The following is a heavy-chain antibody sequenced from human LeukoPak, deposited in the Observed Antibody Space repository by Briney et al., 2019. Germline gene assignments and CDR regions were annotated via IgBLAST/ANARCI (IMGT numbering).Heavy chain of an antibody. CDR3: ARDPGYCSGGSCYSVYYYYMDV. Sequence: ASVKVSCEASGYTFTSYYMHWVRQAPGQGLEWMGIINPSGGSTSYAQKFQGRVTMTRDTSTSTVYMELSSLRSEDTAVYYCARDPGYCSGGSCYSVYYYYMDVWGKGTTVTVSS. CDR2: INPSGGST. D-gene: IGHD2-15*01. CDR1: GYTFTSYY. V-gene: IGHV1-46*01. J-gene: IGHJ6*03.